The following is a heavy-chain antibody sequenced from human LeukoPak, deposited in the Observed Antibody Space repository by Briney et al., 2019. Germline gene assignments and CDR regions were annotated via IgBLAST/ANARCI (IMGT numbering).Heavy chain of an antibody. V-gene: IGHV3-64D*06. CDR3: VKDGWIQLWLRFDYFDY. Sequence: AGSLRLSCPASGSTSSSNAMHCVRQADGKGMEYVSAIRRNGGSTYYADSVEGRFTISRDNSKNTLYLQMRSLRAEETAVYYCVKDGWIQLWLRFDYFDYWGQGTLVTVSS. J-gene: IGHJ4*02. CDR1: GSTSSSNA. D-gene: IGHD5-18*01. CDR2: IRRNGGST.